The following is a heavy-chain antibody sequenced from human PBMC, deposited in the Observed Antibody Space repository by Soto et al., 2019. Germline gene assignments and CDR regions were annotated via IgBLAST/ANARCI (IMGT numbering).Heavy chain of an antibody. CDR1: GFTFNNYA. V-gene: IGHV3-30*04. CDR3: ARDLVASGEY. CDR2: TSSDGRYN. J-gene: IGHJ4*02. Sequence: QVQLVESGGGVVQPGRSLRLSCAASGFTFNNYAMHWVRQAPGKGLEWVTITSSDGRYNYYADSVKGRFTISRDNSKNTLYLQMSSLRAEDTAVYYFARDLVASGEYWGKGNLVTVSS. D-gene: IGHD2-15*01.